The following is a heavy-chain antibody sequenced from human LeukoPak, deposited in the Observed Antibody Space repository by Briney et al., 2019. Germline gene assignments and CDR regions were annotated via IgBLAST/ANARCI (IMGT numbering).Heavy chain of an antibody. CDR3: ARDGSSGSYLDY. D-gene: IGHD1-26*01. Sequence: GGSLRLSCAASGFTFSSYSMNWVRQAPGKGLEWVSSISSSSSYIYYADSVKGRFTISRDNAKNSLYLQMNSPRAEDTAVYYSARDGSSGSYLDYWGQGTLVTVSS. CDR1: GFTFSSYS. CDR2: ISSSSSYI. V-gene: IGHV3-21*01. J-gene: IGHJ4*02.